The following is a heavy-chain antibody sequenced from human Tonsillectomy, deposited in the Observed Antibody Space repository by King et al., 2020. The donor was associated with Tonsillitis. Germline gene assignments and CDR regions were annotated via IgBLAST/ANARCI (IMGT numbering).Heavy chain of an antibody. D-gene: IGHD1-26*01. CDR2: IYYGGST. V-gene: IGHV4-59*01. CDR3: ARDLYSGSFDY. J-gene: IGHJ4*02. Sequence: QLQESGPGLVKPSETLSLTCTVSGGSISSYYWSWIRHPPGEGLEWSGYIYYGGSTNYNPSLKSRVTISVDTSKNQFSLSLSSMTAADTAVYYCARDLYSGSFDYWGQGTLVTVSS. CDR1: GGSISSYY.